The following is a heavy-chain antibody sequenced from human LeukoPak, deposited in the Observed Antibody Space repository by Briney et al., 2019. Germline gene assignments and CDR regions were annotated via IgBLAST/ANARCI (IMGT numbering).Heavy chain of an antibody. V-gene: IGHV4-31*03. CDR3: ARGRTAMVPYAFYI. CDR1: GGSISSGGYY. J-gene: IGHJ3*02. CDR2: IYYSGST. Sequence: SETLSLTCTVSGGSISSGGYYWSWIRQHPGKGLEWIGYIYYSGSTYYNPSLKSRVTISVDTSKNQFSLKLSSVTAADTAVYFCARGRTAMVPYAFYIWGQGTIVT. D-gene: IGHD5-18*01.